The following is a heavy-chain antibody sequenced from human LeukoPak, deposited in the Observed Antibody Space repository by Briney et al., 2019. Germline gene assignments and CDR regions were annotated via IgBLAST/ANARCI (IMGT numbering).Heavy chain of an antibody. J-gene: IGHJ4*02. CDR1: GGSFSGYY. D-gene: IGHD6-19*01. V-gene: IGHV4-34*01. Sequence: SETLSLTCAVYGGSFSGYYWSWIRQPPGKGLEWIGEINHSGSTNYNPSLKSRVTISVDTSKNQFSLKLSSVTAADTAVYYCARGSSGWDRPFYYWGQGTLVTVSS. CDR2: INHSGST. CDR3: ARGSSGWDRPFYY.